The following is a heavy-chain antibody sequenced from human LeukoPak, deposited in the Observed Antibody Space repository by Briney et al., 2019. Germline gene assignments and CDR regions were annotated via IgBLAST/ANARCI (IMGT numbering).Heavy chain of an antibody. D-gene: IGHD4-23*01. CDR1: GFTFSNAW. V-gene: IGHV3-15*01. Sequence: GGSLRLSCAASGFTFSNAWMSWVRQAPGKGLEWVGGIKSKSDGGTTDYAAAVKGRFTISRDNSKNTLYLQMNSLKTADTAVYYCTTDDPDYGDKPDYWGQGTLVTVSS. J-gene: IGHJ4*02. CDR3: TTDDPDYGDKPDY. CDR2: IKSKSDGGTT.